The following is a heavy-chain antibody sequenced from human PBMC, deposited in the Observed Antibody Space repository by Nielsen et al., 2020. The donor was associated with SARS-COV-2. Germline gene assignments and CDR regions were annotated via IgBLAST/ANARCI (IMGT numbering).Heavy chain of an antibody. CDR1: GFTFSDYY. CDR3: ARESYRGNDY. J-gene: IGHJ4*02. Sequence: GESLRLSCAASGFTFSDYYMSWIRQAPGKGLEWVSYISSSGSYTNYADSVKGRFTISRDDAKKSVYLQMNSLRADDTAVYYCARESYRGNDYWGQGTLVTVSS. CDR2: ISSSGSYT. V-gene: IGHV3-11*05. D-gene: IGHD1-26*01.